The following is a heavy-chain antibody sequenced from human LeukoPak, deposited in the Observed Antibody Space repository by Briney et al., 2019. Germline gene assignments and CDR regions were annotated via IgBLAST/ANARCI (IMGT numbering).Heavy chain of an antibody. CDR1: GFTFDDYA. Sequence: PGRSLRLSCAASGFTFDDYAMHWVRQAPGKGLEWVSGISWNSGSIGYADSVKGRFTISRDNTKHSLHLQMNSLRAEDTALYYCAKGTDVAGAPIDYWGQGTLVTVSS. CDR3: AKGTDVAGAPIDY. D-gene: IGHD2-15*01. J-gene: IGHJ4*02. V-gene: IGHV3-9*01. CDR2: ISWNSGSI.